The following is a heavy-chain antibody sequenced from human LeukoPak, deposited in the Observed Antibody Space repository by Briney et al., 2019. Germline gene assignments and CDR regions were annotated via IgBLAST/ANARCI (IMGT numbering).Heavy chain of an antibody. D-gene: IGHD3-3*01. J-gene: IGHJ5*02. CDR2: ISGDNGNT. Sequence: ASVNVTCKASGYTFTSLGISWVRQAPGQGLEWMGWISGDNGNTYYAQKLQGRVTLTTDTSTSTAYMELSRLRSDDTAVYYCARELFAGTYNWFDPWGQGNLGTVSS. CDR1: GYTFTSLG. CDR3: ARELFAGTYNWFDP. V-gene: IGHV1-18*01.